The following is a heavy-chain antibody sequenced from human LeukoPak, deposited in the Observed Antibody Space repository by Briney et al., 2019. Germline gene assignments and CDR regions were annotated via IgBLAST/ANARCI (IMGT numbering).Heavy chain of an antibody. J-gene: IGHJ4*02. CDR2: MNPNSGNT. CDR3: ARGRSVAAAGILAFGY. D-gene: IGHD6-13*01. CDR1: GYTFTSYD. V-gene: IGHV1-8*01. Sequence: GASVKVSCKASGYTFTSYDINWVRQATGQGLEWMGWMNPNSGNTGYAQKFQGRVTMTRNTSISTAYMELSSLRSEDTAVYYCARGRSVAAAGILAFGYWGQGTLVTVSS.